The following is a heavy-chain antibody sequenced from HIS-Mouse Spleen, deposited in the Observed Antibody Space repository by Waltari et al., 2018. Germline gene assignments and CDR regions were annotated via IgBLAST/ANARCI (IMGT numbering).Heavy chain of an antibody. Sequence: QLQLQGSGSGLVKASETLSLTCTVSGGTINSSSYYWGWIRQPPGKVLEWIGSFYYSGSIYDNQSLKIRGTVSVDTSKHQFSLKLSSVTAADTAVYYCAREIPYSSSWYDWYFDLWGRGTLVTVSS. CDR3: AREIPYSSSWYDWYFDL. CDR1: GGTINSSSYY. V-gene: IGHV4-39*07. J-gene: IGHJ2*01. D-gene: IGHD6-13*01. CDR2: FYYSGSI.